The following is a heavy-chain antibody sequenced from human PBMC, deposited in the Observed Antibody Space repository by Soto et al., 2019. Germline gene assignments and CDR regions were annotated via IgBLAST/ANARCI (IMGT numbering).Heavy chain of an antibody. V-gene: IGHV1-18*01. CDR2: ISAYNGDT. D-gene: IGHD3-3*01. Sequence: QVQLVQSGPEVKKPGASVKVSCKASGNSFISYGFSWVRQAPGQGLEWMGWISAYNGDTNYAQNLQGRITMNTDTSTSTAYMELRSLRSDDTAVYYCVRDGRRSTMFQGDPWGQGTLVTVS. J-gene: IGHJ5*02. CDR3: VRDGRRSTMFQGDP. CDR1: GNSFISYG.